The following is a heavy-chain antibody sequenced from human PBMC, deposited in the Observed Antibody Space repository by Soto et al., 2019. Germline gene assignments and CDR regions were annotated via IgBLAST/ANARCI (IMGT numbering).Heavy chain of an antibody. V-gene: IGHV3-30*18. J-gene: IGHJ6*02. CDR2: ISYDGSNK. CDR3: AKCSSHDHVDYYYYGMDV. Sequence: GGSLRLSCAASGFTFSSYGMHWVRQAPGKGLEWVAVISYDGSNKYYADSVKGRFTISRDNSKNTLYLQMNSLRAEDTAVYYCAKCSSHDHVDYYYYGMDVWGQGTTVTVSS. CDR1: GFTFSSYG. D-gene: IGHD2-15*01.